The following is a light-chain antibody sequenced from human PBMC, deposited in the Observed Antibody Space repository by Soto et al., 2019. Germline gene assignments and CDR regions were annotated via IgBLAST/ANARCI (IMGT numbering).Light chain of an antibody. CDR3: QQYGSSPWT. V-gene: IGKV3-20*01. J-gene: IGKJ1*01. CDR1: QSVTITN. CDR2: GAS. Sequence: MTQSPATLSVSPGERATLSCRSTQSVTITNLAWNQQKPGQPPRLLIYGASSRATGIPDRFSGSGSGTDFTLTISRLEPEDFAVYYCQQYGSSPWTFGQGTKVDIK.